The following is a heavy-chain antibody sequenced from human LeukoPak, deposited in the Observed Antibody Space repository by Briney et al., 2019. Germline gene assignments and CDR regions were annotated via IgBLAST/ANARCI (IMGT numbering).Heavy chain of an antibody. CDR1: GFTFSTYA. Sequence: GGSLRLSCAASGFTFSTYAMSWVRQAPGKGLEWVSTITTSDGNTYYADSVKGRFTVSRDNSKNTLSLQMNSLRAEDTAVYYCAKDGGLWVSAHWGDSWGRGTLVTVSS. CDR3: AKDGGLWVSAHWGDS. V-gene: IGHV3-23*01. CDR2: ITTSDGNT. J-gene: IGHJ4*02. D-gene: IGHD7-27*01.